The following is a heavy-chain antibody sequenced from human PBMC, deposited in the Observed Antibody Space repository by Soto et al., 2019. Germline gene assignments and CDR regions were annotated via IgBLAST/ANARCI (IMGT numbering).Heavy chain of an antibody. CDR3: ARDARPRGLTDAFDI. D-gene: IGHD2-15*01. CDR1: GFTFSDYY. CDR2: ISSSGSTI. V-gene: IGHV3-11*01. J-gene: IGHJ3*02. Sequence: GGSLRLSCAASGFTFSDYYMSWIRQAPGKGLGWVSYISSSGSTIYYADSVKGRFTISRDNAKNSLYLQMNSLRAEDTAVYYCARDARPRGLTDAFDIWGQGTMVTVSS.